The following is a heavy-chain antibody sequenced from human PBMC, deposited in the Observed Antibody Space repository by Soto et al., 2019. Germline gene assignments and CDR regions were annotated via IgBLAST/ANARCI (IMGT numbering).Heavy chain of an antibody. CDR2: IYHSGST. CDR1: GGSISSSNW. D-gene: IGHD3-9*01. V-gene: IGHV4-4*02. Sequence: PSETLSLTCAVSGGSISSSNWWSWVRQPPGKGLEWIGEIYHSGSTNYNPSLKSRVTISVDKSKNQFSLKLSSVTAADTAVYYCARDSLKTRFFAWLFARDYYGMDVGGQGTRVTVPS. CDR3: ARDSLKTRFFAWLFARDYYGMDV. J-gene: IGHJ6*02.